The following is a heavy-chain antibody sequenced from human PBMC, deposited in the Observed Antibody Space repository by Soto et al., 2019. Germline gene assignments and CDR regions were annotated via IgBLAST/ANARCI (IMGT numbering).Heavy chain of an antibody. V-gene: IGHV1-2*02. CDR1: GYTFTGYY. D-gene: IGHD3-9*01. Sequence: VASVKVSCKASGYTFTGYYMHWVRQAPGQGLEWMGWINPNSGGTNYAQKFQGRVTMTRDTSISTAYMELSRLRSDDTAVYYCATLLRYFDWPFDYWGQGTLVTVAS. CDR2: INPNSGGT. CDR3: ATLLRYFDWPFDY. J-gene: IGHJ4*02.